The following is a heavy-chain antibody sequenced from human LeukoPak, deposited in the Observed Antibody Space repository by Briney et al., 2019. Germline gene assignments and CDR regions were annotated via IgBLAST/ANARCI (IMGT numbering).Heavy chain of an antibody. D-gene: IGHD2-21*01. CDR3: ARNSGELGA. CDR1: GLTVSNYY. Sequence: GGSLRLSYGPSGLTVSNYYMSWVRRAAGKGLEWVSLIYSGGGTYYADSVKGRFTTSRDNSKNTPYLRMNSLRAEDTAVYYCARNSGELGAWGQGTLVTVSS. J-gene: IGHJ5*02. CDR2: IYSGGGT. V-gene: IGHV3-53*01.